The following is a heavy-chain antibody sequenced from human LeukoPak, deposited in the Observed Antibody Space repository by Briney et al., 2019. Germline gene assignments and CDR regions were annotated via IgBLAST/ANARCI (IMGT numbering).Heavy chain of an antibody. CDR3: ARDSGRRTRIAAAGSIDY. J-gene: IGHJ4*02. Sequence: PGGSLRLSCVASGFSFTTHAMSWVRQAPGKGLEWVSVIYSGGSTYYADSVKGRFTISRDNSKNTLYLQMNSLRAEDTAVYYCARDSGRRTRIAAAGSIDYWGQGTLVTVSS. CDR1: GFSFTTHA. V-gene: IGHV3-53*01. D-gene: IGHD6-13*01. CDR2: IYSGGST.